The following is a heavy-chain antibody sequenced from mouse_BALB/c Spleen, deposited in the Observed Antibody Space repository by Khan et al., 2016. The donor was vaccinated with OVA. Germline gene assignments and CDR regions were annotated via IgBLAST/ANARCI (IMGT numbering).Heavy chain of an antibody. V-gene: IGHV1S132*01. CDR2: IYPGTDNS. CDR3: SREEALDYFDH. D-gene: IGHD3-2*02. J-gene: IGHJ2*01. Sequence: VQLQESGAELVRPWASVKLSCKTSGYIFTSYWIHWVKQRSGQGLEWIARIYPGTDNSYYNEKFKDKATLTADKSSSTAYMQLSSLKSEDSDVNLWSREEALDYFDHWGQGTTLTVSS. CDR1: GYIFTSYW.